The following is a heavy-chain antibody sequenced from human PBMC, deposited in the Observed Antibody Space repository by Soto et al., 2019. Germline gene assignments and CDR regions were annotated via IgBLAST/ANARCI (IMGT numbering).Heavy chain of an antibody. Sequence: EVQLVESGGGLVQPGRSLRLSCAASGFTFDDYAMHWVRQAPGKGLEWVSGISWNSGSIGYADSVKGRFTISRENAKNSLYLQMNSLRAEDTALYYCAKDFSPYCSSTSCYARFDYWGQGTLVTVSS. CDR2: ISWNSGSI. J-gene: IGHJ4*02. D-gene: IGHD2-2*01. CDR1: GFTFDDYA. CDR3: AKDFSPYCSSTSCYARFDY. V-gene: IGHV3-9*01.